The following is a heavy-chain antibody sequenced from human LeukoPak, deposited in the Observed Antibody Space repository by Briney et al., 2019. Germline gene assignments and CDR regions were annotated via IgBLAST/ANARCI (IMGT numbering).Heavy chain of an antibody. CDR3: ARDGSGYDDAFDI. CDR2: INSDGSST. Sequence: GGSLRLSCATSAFTFSDYWMHWVCQAPGKGLVWVSRINSDGSSTSYADSVKGRFTISRDNAKNTLYLQMNSLRAEDTAVYYCARDGSGYDDAFDIWGQGTMVTVSS. V-gene: IGHV3-74*01. CDR1: AFTFSDYW. D-gene: IGHD3-10*01. J-gene: IGHJ3*02.